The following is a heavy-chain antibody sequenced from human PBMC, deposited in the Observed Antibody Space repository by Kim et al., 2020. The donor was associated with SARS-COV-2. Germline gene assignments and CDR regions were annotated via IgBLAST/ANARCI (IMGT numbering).Heavy chain of an antibody. V-gene: IGHV1-18*01. CDR1: GYTFTSYG. CDR3: ARVYYDSSGYYLYYYYGMDV. CDR2: ISAYNGNT. J-gene: IGHJ6*02. Sequence: ASVKVSCKASGYTFTSYGISWVRQAPGQGLEWMGWISAYNGNTNYAQKLQGRVTMTTDTSTSTAYMELRSLRSDDTAVYYCARVYYDSSGYYLYYYYGMDVWGQGTTVTVSS. D-gene: IGHD3-22*01.